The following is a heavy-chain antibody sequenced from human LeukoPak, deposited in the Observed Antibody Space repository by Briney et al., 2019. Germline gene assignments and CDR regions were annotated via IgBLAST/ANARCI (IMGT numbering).Heavy chain of an antibody. CDR3: AKDTPTTGYHLDS. D-gene: IGHD1-1*01. J-gene: IGHJ4*02. Sequence: GGSLRLSCAASGFTLRGYGMHWVRQAPGKGLEWVAFIRYDGSDKSYADSVRGRFTISRDNSENTLYLQINSLRVEDTAVYYCAKDTPTTGYHLDSWGQGTLVTVSS. CDR1: GFTLRGYG. V-gene: IGHV3-30*02. CDR2: IRYDGSDK.